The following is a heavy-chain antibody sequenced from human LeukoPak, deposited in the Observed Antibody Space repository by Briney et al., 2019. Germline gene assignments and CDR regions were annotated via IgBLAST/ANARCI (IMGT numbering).Heavy chain of an antibody. Sequence: PGGSLRLSCAASGFSFSNYAMTWVRQAPGKGLEWVSVISAGGGSTYYADSVKGRFTISRDNSKNTLYLQMNSLRAEDTAVYYCAEDLAFTAGKEYWGQGTLVTVSS. CDR2: ISAGGGST. CDR1: GFSFSNYA. V-gene: IGHV3-23*01. D-gene: IGHD2-15*01. J-gene: IGHJ4*02. CDR3: AEDLAFTAGKEY.